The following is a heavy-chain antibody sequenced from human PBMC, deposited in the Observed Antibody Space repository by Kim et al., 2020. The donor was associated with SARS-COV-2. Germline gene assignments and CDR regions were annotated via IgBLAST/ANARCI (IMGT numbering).Heavy chain of an antibody. D-gene: IGHD3-10*01. CDR3: ARDDNMVRGGGWFDP. J-gene: IGHJ5*02. Sequence: DSVKGRFTISRDNSKNTLYLQMNSLRAEDTAVYYCARDDNMVRGGGWFDPWGQGTLVTVSS. V-gene: IGHV3-30*07.